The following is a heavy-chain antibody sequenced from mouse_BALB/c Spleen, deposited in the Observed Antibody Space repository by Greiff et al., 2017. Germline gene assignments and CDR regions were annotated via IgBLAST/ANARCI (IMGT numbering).Heavy chain of an antibody. CDR1: GFTFTDYY. J-gene: IGHJ3*01. V-gene: IGHV7-3*02. CDR3: ARHYGSSLFAY. D-gene: IGHD1-1*01. CDR2: IRNKANGYTT. Sequence: DVMLVESGGGLVQPGGSLRLSCATSGFTFTDYYMSWVRQPPGKALEWLGFIRNKANGYTTEYSASVKGRFTISRDNSQSILYLQMNTLRAEDSATYCCARHYGSSLFAYWGQGTLVTVSA.